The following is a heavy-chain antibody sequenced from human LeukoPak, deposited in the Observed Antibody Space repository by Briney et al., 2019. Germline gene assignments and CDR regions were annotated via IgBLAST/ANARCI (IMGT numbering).Heavy chain of an antibody. V-gene: IGHV3-9*01. CDR1: GFTFDDYA. Sequence: GRSLRLSCAASGFTFDDYAMHWVRQAPGKGLEWVSGISSNSGSIGYADSVKGRFTISRDNAKNSLYLQMNSLRAEDTALYYCAKDTRQQLRSIADAFDIWGQGTMVTVSS. J-gene: IGHJ3*02. CDR3: AKDTRQQLRSIADAFDI. D-gene: IGHD2-2*01. CDR2: ISSNSGSI.